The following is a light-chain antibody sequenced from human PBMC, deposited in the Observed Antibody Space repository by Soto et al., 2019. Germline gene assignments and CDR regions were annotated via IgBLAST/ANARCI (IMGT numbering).Light chain of an antibody. CDR2: TAS. J-gene: IGKJ2*01. CDR3: QQYDSYPHT. V-gene: IGKV1-16*02. CDR1: QGIRNR. Sequence: DVQMTQSPSSLSASVGDRITITCRASQGIRNRLAWFQQKPGNAPKSLIYTASTLQSGVPSKFSGSGSGTDFTLAISTLQPEDFATDYCQQYDSYPHTFGQGTKLEIK.